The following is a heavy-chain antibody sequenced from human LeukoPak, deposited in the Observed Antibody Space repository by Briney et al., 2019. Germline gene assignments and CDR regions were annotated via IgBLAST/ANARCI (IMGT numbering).Heavy chain of an antibody. D-gene: IGHD5-24*01. CDR1: GASISSYY. CDR3: ARVEMATISFGAFDI. J-gene: IGHJ3*02. V-gene: IGHV4-59*08. CDR2: IYYSGST. Sequence: SETLSLTCTVSGASISSYYWSWIRQPAGKGLEWIGYIYYSGSTNYNPSLKSRVTISVDTSKNQFSLKLSSVTAADTAVYYCARVEMATISFGAFDIWGQGTMVTVSS.